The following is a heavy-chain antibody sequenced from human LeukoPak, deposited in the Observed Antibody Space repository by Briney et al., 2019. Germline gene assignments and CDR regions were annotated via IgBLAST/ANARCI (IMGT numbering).Heavy chain of an antibody. V-gene: IGHV1-24*01. J-gene: IGHJ3*02. D-gene: IGHD3-16*01. Sequence: ASVTVSCKLSGYTLTELSMHWVRQAPGKGLEWMGGFDPEDGETIYAQKFQGRVTMTEDTSPDTAYMELSSLRPYHQFIYYSATDPLIGYPAPHDAFDIWGQGTMVTVSS. CDR3: ATDPLIGYPAPHDAFDI. CDR1: GYTLTELS. CDR2: FDPEDGET.